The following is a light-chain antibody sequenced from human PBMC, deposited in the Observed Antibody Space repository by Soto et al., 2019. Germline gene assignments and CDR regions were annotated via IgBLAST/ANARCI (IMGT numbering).Light chain of an antibody. CDR2: GVS. CDR1: QSISSN. V-gene: IGKV3-15*01. J-gene: IGKJ1*01. Sequence: EIVMTQSPATLSVSPGERATLSCRASQSISSNLAWYQHKPGQAPRLLIYGVSTRATGFPARFSGSGSGTEFALTINSLQSEDFAVDYCQQYNNWPLTFGQGTKVEIK. CDR3: QQYNNWPLT.